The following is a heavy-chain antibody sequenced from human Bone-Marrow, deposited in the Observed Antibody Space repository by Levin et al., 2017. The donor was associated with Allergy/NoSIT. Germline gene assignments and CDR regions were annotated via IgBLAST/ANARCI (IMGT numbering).Heavy chain of an antibody. D-gene: IGHD2-8*02. CDR2: IIHTGRS. V-gene: IGHV4-34*01. CDR3: ARGHGVVDGLAEDQKYDY. Sequence: GSLRLSCAVYGGSFRDYSWTWIRQPQGKGLEWIGEIIHTGRSDFNPSLKSRVSLGVDKAKNQFSLQLNSVTAADTAMYYFARGHGVVDGLAEDQKYDYWGQGTLVTVAS. J-gene: IGHJ4*02. CDR1: GGSFRDYS.